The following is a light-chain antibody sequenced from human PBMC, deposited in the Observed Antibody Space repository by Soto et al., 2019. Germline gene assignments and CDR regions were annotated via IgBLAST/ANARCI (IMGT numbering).Light chain of an antibody. CDR2: DAS. V-gene: IGKV3-11*01. Sequence: EIVRTQSPATLSLSPGERATLSCRASQSVSSYLAWYQQKPGQAPRLLIYDASNRATGIPARFSGSGSGTDFTLTISSLEPEDFAVYYCQQRSNWPPSTFGQGTRLEIK. CDR3: QQRSNWPPST. J-gene: IGKJ5*01. CDR1: QSVSSY.